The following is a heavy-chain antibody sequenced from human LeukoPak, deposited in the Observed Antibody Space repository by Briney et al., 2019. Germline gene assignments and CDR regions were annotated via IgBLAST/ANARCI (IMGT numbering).Heavy chain of an antibody. Sequence: GGSLRLSCAASGFTFSSYAMHWVRQAPGKGLEWVAVISYDGSNKYYADSVKGRFTISRDNSKNTLYLQMNSLRAEDTAVYYCAIASKKLWANFDYWGQGTLVTVSS. CDR1: GFTFSSYA. J-gene: IGHJ4*02. CDR2: ISYDGSNK. V-gene: IGHV3-30-3*01. CDR3: AIASKKLWANFDY. D-gene: IGHD5-18*01.